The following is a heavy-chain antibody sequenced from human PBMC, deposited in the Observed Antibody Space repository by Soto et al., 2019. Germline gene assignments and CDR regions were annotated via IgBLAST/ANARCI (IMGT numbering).Heavy chain of an antibody. V-gene: IGHV4-34*01. CDR1: GGPFSGYY. CDR2: INHSGST. J-gene: IGHJ4*02. Sequence: PSETLSLTCAVYGGPFSGYYWSWIRQPPGKGLEWIGEINHSGSTNYNPSLKSRVTISVDTSKNQFSLKLSSVTAADTAVYYCARGSRYYFDYWGQGTLVTVSS. CDR3: ARGSRYYFDY.